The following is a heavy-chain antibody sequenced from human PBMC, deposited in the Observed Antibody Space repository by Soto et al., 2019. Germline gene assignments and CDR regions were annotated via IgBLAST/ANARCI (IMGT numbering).Heavy chain of an antibody. CDR3: AIEVIEAAGLFDY. CDR1: GGTFSSYA. Sequence: QVQLVQSGAEVKKPGSSVKVSCKASGGTFSSYAISWVRQAPGQGLEWMGGIIPSFGTANYAEKFEGRVTIPADESTSTADMELSSLRSEDTAVYYCAIEVIEAAGLFDYWGQGTLVTVSS. D-gene: IGHD6-13*01. J-gene: IGHJ4*02. CDR2: IIPSFGTA. V-gene: IGHV1-69*01.